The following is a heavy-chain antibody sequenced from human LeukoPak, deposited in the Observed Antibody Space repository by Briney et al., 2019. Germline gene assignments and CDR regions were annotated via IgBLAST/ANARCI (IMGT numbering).Heavy chain of an antibody. CDR3: AKAGNYYDSSGRDY. J-gene: IGHJ4*02. D-gene: IGHD3-22*01. V-gene: IGHV3-23*01. CDR1: GFIFSSYA. Sequence: PGGSLRLSCAASGFIFSSYAMNWVRQAPGKGLEWVSIITSGGDTTFYADSVKGRFTISRDNSKNTLYLQMNSLRAEDTAVYYCAKAGNYYDSSGRDYWGQGTLVTVSS. CDR2: ITSGGDTT.